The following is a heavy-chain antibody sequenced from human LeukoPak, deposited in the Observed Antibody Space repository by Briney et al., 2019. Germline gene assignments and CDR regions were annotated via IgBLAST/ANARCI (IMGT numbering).Heavy chain of an antibody. CDR2: IHYGVTT. CDR1: GASIGSGYY. CDR3: TRSRGDFVSDF. V-gene: IGHV4-38-2*01. Sequence: SGTLSLTCAVSGASIGSGYYWACIRQPPEHGMGWIGSIHYGVTTHYNPSLQSRFTISPDTPKNQFALDLRSLTAADTAVYYCTRSRGDFVSDFWGEGTLVTVSS. J-gene: IGHJ4*02. D-gene: IGHD2-21*02.